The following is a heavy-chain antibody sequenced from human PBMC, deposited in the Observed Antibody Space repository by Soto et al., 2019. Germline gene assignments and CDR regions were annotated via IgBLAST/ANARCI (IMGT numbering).Heavy chain of an antibody. D-gene: IGHD3-10*01. J-gene: IGHJ3*02. V-gene: IGHV4-39*01. Sequence: QLQLQESGPGLVKPSETLSLTCTVSGGSISSSSYYWGWIRQPPGKGLEWIGSIYYSGSTYYHPSIRSRVSRSVDTSKSQFSLKLSSVTAADTAVYYCAKGGSGSYSNAFDIWGQGTMVTVSS. CDR3: AKGGSGSYSNAFDI. CDR2: IYYSGST. CDR1: GGSISSSSYY.